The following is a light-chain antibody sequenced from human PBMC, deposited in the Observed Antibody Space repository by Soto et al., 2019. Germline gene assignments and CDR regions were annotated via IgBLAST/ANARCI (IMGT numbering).Light chain of an antibody. J-gene: IGKJ5*01. CDR2: AAS. Sequence: DIQMTQSPSSVSASVGDRVTITCRASQGISTWLAWYQQKPGKAPSLLIYAASSLDSGVPSRFCCSRSATEFTLTIISLQPVDFATSCYQQSNRFPITFGQGTRLDIK. CDR1: QGISTW. V-gene: IGKV1D-12*01. CDR3: QQSNRFPIT.